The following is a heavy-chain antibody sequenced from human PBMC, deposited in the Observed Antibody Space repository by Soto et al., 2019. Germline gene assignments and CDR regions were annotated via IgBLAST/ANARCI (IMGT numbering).Heavy chain of an antibody. J-gene: IGHJ3*02. CDR1: GYSFTSYW. V-gene: IGHV5-51*01. CDR2: IYPGDSDT. D-gene: IGHD1-20*01. Sequence: PRESLKISCKGSGYSFTSYWIGWVRQMPGKGLEWMGIIYPGDSDTRYSPSFQGQVTISADKSISTAYLQWSSLKASDTAMYYCARPYKGLSDAFDIWGQGTMVTVSS. CDR3: ARPYKGLSDAFDI.